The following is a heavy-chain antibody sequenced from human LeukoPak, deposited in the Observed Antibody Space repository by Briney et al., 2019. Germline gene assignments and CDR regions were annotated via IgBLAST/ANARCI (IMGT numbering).Heavy chain of an antibody. D-gene: IGHD2-2*01. CDR2: INSDGRST. V-gene: IGHV3-74*01. CDR3: ARGFSVVVPAATGDAFDI. J-gene: IGHJ3*02. CDR1: GFTFSSYW. Sequence: GGSLTLSCAASGFTFSSYWMHCVRQSPGKGLVWVSRINSDGRSTSYADSVKGRFTISRDNAKNTLYLQMNSLRAEDTAVYYCARGFSVVVPAATGDAFDIWGQGTMVTVSS.